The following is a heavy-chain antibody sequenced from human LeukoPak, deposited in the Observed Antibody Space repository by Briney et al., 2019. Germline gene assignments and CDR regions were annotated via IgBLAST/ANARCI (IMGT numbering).Heavy chain of an antibody. CDR2: IYYSGST. V-gene: IGHV4-59*01. J-gene: IGHJ6*03. CDR3: ARAAATSHTYYYYYYMDV. CDR1: GVSISSYY. Sequence: PSETLSLTCTVSGVSISSYYWSWIRQPPGKGLEWIGYIYYSGSTNYNPSLKSRVTISVDTSKNQFSLKLSSVTAADTAVYYCARAAATSHTYYYYYYMDVWGKGTTVTVSS. D-gene: IGHD6-25*01.